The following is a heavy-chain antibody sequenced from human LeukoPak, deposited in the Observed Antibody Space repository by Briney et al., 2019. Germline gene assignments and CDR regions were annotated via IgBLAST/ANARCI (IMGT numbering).Heavy chain of an antibody. CDR2: ISYDGSNK. V-gene: IGHV3-30-3*01. J-gene: IGHJ4*02. CDR3: ARVDMRH. CDR1: GFTFSSYA. Sequence: GGSLRLSCAASGFTFSSYAMHWVRQAPGKGLEWVAVISYDGSNKYYADSVKGRFTISRDNSKNTLYLQMNSLRAEDTAVYYWARVDMRHWGQGTLVTVSS. D-gene: IGHD2-15*01.